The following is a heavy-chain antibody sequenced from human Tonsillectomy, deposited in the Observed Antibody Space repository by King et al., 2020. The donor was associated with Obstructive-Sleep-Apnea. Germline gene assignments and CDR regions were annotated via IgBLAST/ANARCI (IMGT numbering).Heavy chain of an antibody. CDR3: TTWVGWSAFFDT. CDR2: IKSKTEGGTP. D-gene: IGHD6-19*01. J-gene: IGHJ4*02. CDR1: GFTFSNAW. Sequence: VQLVESGGGFVKPGGSLRLSCAASGFTFSNAWMSWVRQAPGTGLEWVGRIKSKTEGGTPDYAAPVKGRFTISSDDSKNTVYLQMNSMKTEDTAVYFCTTWVGWSAFFDTWGQGTLVTVSS. V-gene: IGHV3-15*01.